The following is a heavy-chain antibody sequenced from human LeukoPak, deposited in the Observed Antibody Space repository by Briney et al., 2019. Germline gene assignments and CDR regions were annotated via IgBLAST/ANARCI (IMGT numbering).Heavy chain of an antibody. CDR1: GFTFSYYG. CDR2: ISDDGSNE. D-gene: IGHD3-10*01. Sequence: GGSLRLSCAASGFTFSYYGMHWARQAPGKGLEWVAAISDDGSNEYYADSVKGRFTISRDNSKNTLCLQMNSLRAEDTAVYYCAKDLWFGEFLHYWGQGTLVTVSS. CDR3: AKDLWFGEFLHY. J-gene: IGHJ4*02. V-gene: IGHV3-30*18.